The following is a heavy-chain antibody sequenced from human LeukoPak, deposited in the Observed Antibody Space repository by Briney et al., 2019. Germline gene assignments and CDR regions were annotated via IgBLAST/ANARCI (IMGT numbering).Heavy chain of an antibody. CDR2: INTGNGNT. J-gene: IGHJ4*02. Sequence: ASVKVSCKASGYTFTSYAMHWVRQAPGQRLECMGWINTGNGNTKYSQKFQGRVTITRDASASTAYMDLSSLRSEDTAVYYCARNTETAIPLPYYFDYWGQGTLVTVSS. CDR1: GYTFTSYA. D-gene: IGHD2-21*02. CDR3: ARNTETAIPLPYYFDY. V-gene: IGHV1-3*04.